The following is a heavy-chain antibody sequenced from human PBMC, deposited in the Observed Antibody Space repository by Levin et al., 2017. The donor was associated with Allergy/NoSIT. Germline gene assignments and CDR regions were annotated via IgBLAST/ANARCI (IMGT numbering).Heavy chain of an antibody. Sequence: TGGSLRLSCAASGFTFDDYGMSWVRQAPGKGLEWVSGINWNGGSTGYADSVKGRFTISRDNAKNSLYLQMNSLRAEDTALYYCASARGSSWYAGYFQHWGQGTLVTVSS. CDR1: GFTFDDYG. CDR2: INWNGGST. J-gene: IGHJ1*01. D-gene: IGHD6-13*01. V-gene: IGHV3-20*04. CDR3: ASARGSSWYAGYFQH.